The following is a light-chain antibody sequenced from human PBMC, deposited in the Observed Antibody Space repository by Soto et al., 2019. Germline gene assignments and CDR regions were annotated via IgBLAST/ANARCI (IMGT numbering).Light chain of an antibody. Sequence: QSALTQPASVSGSPGQSITISCTGTSSDVGGYNYVTWYQQHPGNAPKLMIYDVSNRPSGVPNRFSGSKSGNKASLTISGLQAEDEADYYCSSYRSSNTVVFGGGTKLTVL. CDR1: SSDVGGYNY. J-gene: IGLJ2*01. V-gene: IGLV2-14*01. CDR2: DVS. CDR3: SSYRSSNTVV.